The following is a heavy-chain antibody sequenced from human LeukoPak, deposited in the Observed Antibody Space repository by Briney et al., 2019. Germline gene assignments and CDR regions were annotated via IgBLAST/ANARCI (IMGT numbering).Heavy chain of an antibody. V-gene: IGHV4-59*01. CDR1: GGSISSYY. Sequence: SETLSLTCTVSGGSISSYYWSWIRQPPGKGLEWIGYIYYSGSTNYNPSLKSRVTISVDTSKKQFSLKLSSVTAADTAVYYCARDDTRYCSGGSCYRRLDPWGQGTLVTVSS. CDR2: IYYSGST. J-gene: IGHJ5*02. D-gene: IGHD2-15*01. CDR3: ARDDTRYCSGGSCYRRLDP.